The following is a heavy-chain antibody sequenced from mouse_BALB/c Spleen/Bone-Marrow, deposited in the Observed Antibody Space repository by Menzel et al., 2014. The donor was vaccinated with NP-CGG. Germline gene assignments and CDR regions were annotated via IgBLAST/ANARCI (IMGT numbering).Heavy chain of an antibody. V-gene: IGHV1-19*01. Sequence: EVQVVESGPELVKPGASVKMSCKAYGYTFTDYYMDWVKQSHGESFEWIGRVTPYNGGTTYNQKFKGKATLTVDKSSSTAYMALNSLTSEDSAVYYCARTGYWGQGTTLTVSS. J-gene: IGHJ2*01. CDR2: VTPYNGGT. CDR3: ARTGY. CDR1: GYTFTDYY.